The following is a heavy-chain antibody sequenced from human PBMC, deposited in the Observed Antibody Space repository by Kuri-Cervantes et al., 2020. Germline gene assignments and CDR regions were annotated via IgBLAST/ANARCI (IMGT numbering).Heavy chain of an antibody. J-gene: IGHJ6*03. D-gene: IGHD6-13*01. CDR3: ARGIATHRVSYYYYYMDV. CDR2: IYHSGST. CDR1: GGSISSSNW. Sequence: GSLRLSCAVSGGSISSSNWWSWVRQPPGKGLEWIGEIYHSGSTNYNPSLKSRVTISVDKSKNQFSLKLSSVTAADTAVYYCARGIATHRVSYYYYYMDVWGKGTTVTVSS. V-gene: IGHV4-4*02.